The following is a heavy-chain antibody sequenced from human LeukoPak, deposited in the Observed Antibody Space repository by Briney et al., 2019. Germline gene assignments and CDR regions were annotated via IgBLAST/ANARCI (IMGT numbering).Heavy chain of an antibody. J-gene: IGHJ6*03. CDR1: GYTFTSYG. CDR3: ARDGFPQYCSSTSCPRHYYYMDI. V-gene: IGHV1-18*01. CDR2: ISAYNGNT. D-gene: IGHD2-2*01. Sequence: ASVKVSCKASGYTFTSYGISWVRQAPGQGLEWMGWISAYNGNTNYAQKLQGRVTMTTDTSTSTAYMELRSLRSDDTAVYYCARDGFPQYCSSTSCPRHYYYMDIWGKGTTVTVSS.